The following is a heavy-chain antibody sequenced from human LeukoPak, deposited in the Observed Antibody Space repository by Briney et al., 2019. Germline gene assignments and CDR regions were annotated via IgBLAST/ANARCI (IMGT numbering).Heavy chain of an antibody. J-gene: IGHJ3*02. V-gene: IGHV4-61*02. D-gene: IGHD3-22*01. CDR1: GGSISSGSYY. CDR2: IYTSGST. CDR3: ARADSDYYDSSGYHDAFDI. Sequence: SETLSLTCTVSGGSISSGSYYWSWIRQPAGKGLERIGRIYTSGSTNYNPSLESRVTISVDTSKNQFSLKLSSVTAADTAVYYCARADSDYYDSSGYHDAFDIWGQGTMVTVSS.